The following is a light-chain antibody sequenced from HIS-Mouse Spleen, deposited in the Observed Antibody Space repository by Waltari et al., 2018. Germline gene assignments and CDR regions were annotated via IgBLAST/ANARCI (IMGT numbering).Light chain of an antibody. CDR2: EGS. J-gene: IGLJ3*02. CDR3: CSYAGSSTLV. Sequence: QSALTQPASVSGSPGQSITISCTGTSSEVGSYNLVPWYQQHPGKAPKLMIYEGSKRPSGVSNRFSGSKSGNTASLTISGLQAEDEADYYCCSYAGSSTLVFGGGTKLTVL. V-gene: IGLV2-23*01. CDR1: SSEVGSYNL.